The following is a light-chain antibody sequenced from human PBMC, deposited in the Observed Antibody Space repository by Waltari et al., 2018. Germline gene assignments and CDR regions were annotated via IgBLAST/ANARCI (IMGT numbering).Light chain of an antibody. CDR1: QSVSSS. CDR2: GAS. V-gene: IGKV3D-15*03. J-gene: IGKJ1*01. Sequence: EIVMTQSPATLSLSPGERATLSCRASQSVSSSLAGYQQKPGQAPRLLIYGASSRATGIPDRFSGSGSGTEFTLTISILEPEDVAVYYCQQNSNWPWTFGQGTKVEIK. CDR3: QQNSNWPWT.